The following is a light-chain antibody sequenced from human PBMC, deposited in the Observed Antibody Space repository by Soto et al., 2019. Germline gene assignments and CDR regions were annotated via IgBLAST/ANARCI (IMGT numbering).Light chain of an antibody. J-gene: IGKJ4*01. V-gene: IGKV3-20*01. CDR1: QSVSSNY. Sequence: EIVVTQSPGTLSLSPGEGAALSCRASQSVSSNYLAWYQQRPGQAPRLLIYAASNRAAGIPDRFSGSGSGTDFTLTISRLEPEDFATYYCLQHNSYPLTFGGGTKVEIK. CDR3: LQHNSYPLT. CDR2: AAS.